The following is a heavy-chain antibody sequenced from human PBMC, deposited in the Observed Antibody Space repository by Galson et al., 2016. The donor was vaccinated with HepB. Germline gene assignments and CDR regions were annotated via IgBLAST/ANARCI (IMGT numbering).Heavy chain of an antibody. D-gene: IGHD2-2*01. CDR2: ISTSSSSI. CDR1: GFTFSSCP. V-gene: IGHV3-21*01. CDR3: ARTIVAVPGANDYFDY. J-gene: IGHJ4*02. Sequence: SLRLSCAASGFTFSSCPMSWVRQAPGKGLEWVSYISTSSSSISYRDSVKGRFTTPRDNAKNALYLQMNSLRAEDTAVYYCARTIVAVPGANDYFDYWGQGTLVTVSS.